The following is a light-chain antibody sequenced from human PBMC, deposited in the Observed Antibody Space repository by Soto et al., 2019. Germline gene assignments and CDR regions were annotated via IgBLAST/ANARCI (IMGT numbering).Light chain of an antibody. CDR2: GAS. V-gene: IGKV3-20*01. CDR3: QQYGSSGT. J-gene: IGKJ1*01. CDR1: QSVSNNY. Sequence: EIVLTQSPGTLSLSPGERATLSCIASQSVSNNYLAWYQPKPGQAPRLLIYGASNRATGIPDRFSGSGSGTDFTLTISRLEPEDFAVYYCQQYGSSGTLGQGTKVDI.